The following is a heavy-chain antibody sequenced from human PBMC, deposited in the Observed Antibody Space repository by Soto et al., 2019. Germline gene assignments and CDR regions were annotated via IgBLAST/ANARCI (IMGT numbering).Heavy chain of an antibody. CDR1: GFTFTNYW. CDR2: IDGVGTGT. J-gene: IGHJ3*02. V-gene: IGHV3-74*01. Sequence: GGSLRLSCAASGFTFTNYWMHWVRQVPGKGLVWVSRIDGVGTGTSYSDSVRGRFTISRDNAENTLYLQMNSLRAEDTAVYYCARVGTGSSTPLDIWGQGTMVTVSS. CDR3: ARVGTGSSTPLDI. D-gene: IGHD3-9*01.